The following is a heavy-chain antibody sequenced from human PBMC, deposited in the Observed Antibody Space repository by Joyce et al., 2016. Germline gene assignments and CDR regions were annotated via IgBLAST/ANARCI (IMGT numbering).Heavy chain of an antibody. V-gene: IGHV1-69*01. CDR1: GGSFNRYT. CDR3: ARGGGAPGTAARLDY. D-gene: IGHD1-7*01. J-gene: IGHJ4*02. Sequence: QVQLVQSGAEVKKPGSSVKVSCKVSGGSFNRYTINWVRKAPGQGLEWMGGIIPLSGTSNYAQKFQDRVTITADGLTSTVYMELFSLRSDDTAVYFCARGGGAPGTAARLDYWGQGTLVIVSS. CDR2: IIPLSGTS.